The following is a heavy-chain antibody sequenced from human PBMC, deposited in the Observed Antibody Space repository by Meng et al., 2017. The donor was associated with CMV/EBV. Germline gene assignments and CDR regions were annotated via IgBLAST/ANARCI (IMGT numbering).Heavy chain of an antibody. D-gene: IGHD3-3*01. CDR1: GFIFSNYG. J-gene: IGHJ4*02. V-gene: IGHV3-23*01. CDR2: ISGSGDGT. Sequence: GESLKISCVASGFIFSNYGMTWVRQGPGKRLEWVSAISGSGDGTHFAESVKGRFTISRDNAKNSLYLQMNSLRAEDTALYYCARGSAYYDFLFDYWGQGTLVTVSS. CDR3: ARGSAYYDFLFDY.